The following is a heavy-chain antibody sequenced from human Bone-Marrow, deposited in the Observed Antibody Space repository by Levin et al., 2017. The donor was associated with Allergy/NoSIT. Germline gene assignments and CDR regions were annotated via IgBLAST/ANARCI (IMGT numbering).Heavy chain of an antibody. V-gene: IGHV3-30-3*01. D-gene: IGHD6-19*01. Sequence: GGSLRLSCAASGFTFSSYAMHWVRQAPGKGLEWVAVISYDGSNKYYADSVKGRFTISRDNSKNTLYLQMNSLRAEDTAVYYCARVSSGWYYYDGMDVWGQGTTVTVSS. J-gene: IGHJ6*02. CDR2: ISYDGSNK. CDR1: GFTFSSYA. CDR3: ARVSSGWYYYDGMDV.